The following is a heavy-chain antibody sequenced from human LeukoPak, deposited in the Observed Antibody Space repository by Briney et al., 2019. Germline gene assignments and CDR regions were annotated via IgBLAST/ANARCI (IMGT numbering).Heavy chain of an antibody. D-gene: IGHD3-10*01. J-gene: IGHJ4*02. CDR2: IYSGGST. Sequence: GGSLRLSCAASGFTVSSNYMSWVRQAPGKGLEWVSVIYSGGSTYYADSVKGRFTISRDNAKNSLYLQMNSLRAEDTAVYYCARDHYGSGSYDYWGQGTLVTVSS. CDR3: ARDHYGSGSYDY. CDR1: GFTVSSNY. V-gene: IGHV3-53*01.